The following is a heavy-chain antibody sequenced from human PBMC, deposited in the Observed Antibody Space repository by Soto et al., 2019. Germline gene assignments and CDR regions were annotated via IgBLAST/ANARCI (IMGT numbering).Heavy chain of an antibody. Sequence: PSETLSLTCTVSGGSISSYYWSWIRQPPGKGLEWIGYIYYSGSTNYNPSLKSRVTISIDTSKNQFSLKLSSVTAADTAVYYCARDRREVITPNDWFDPWGQGTLVTVSS. J-gene: IGHJ5*02. D-gene: IGHD3-22*01. V-gene: IGHV4-59*01. CDR3: ARDRREVITPNDWFDP. CDR2: IYYSGST. CDR1: GGSISSYY.